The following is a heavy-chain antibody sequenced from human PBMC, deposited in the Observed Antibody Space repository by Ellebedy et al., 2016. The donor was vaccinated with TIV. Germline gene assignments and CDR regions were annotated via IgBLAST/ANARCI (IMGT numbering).Heavy chain of an antibody. V-gene: IGHV4-39*07. Sequence: MPSETLSLTCAVSGDSMTSNYYWGWIRQPPGKGLEWIGSISYSGSTYYNSSLQSRVTISVDTSKSQFSLKLTSVTAADTAIYYCARDRDVTSRGILDYWGQGILVTVSS. J-gene: IGHJ4*02. CDR1: GDSMTSNYY. D-gene: IGHD5-24*01. CDR2: ISYSGST. CDR3: ARDRDVTSRGILDY.